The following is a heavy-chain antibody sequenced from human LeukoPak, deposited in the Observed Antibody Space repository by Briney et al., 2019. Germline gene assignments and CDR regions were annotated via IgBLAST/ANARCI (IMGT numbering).Heavy chain of an antibody. CDR1: GGSISSYY. Sequence: SETLSLTCTVSGGSISSYYWSWIRQPPGKGLEWIGYIYYSGSTNYNPSLKSRVTMSVDTSKNQFSLKLSSVTAADTAVYYCARGVEDYYDSSGYFRDAFDIWGQGTMVTVSS. V-gene: IGHV4-59*12. CDR3: ARGVEDYYDSSGYFRDAFDI. CDR2: IYYSGST. J-gene: IGHJ3*02. D-gene: IGHD3-22*01.